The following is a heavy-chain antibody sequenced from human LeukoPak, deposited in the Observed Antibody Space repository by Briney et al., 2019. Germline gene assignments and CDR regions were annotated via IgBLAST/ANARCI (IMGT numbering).Heavy chain of an antibody. Sequence: GGSLRLSCAASGFTFDDYTMHWVRQAPGKGLEWVSLISWDGGSTYYADSVKVRFTISRDNSKNSLYLQMNSLRTEDTALYYCAKDSCSSTSCSLDYWGQGTLVTVSS. J-gene: IGHJ4*02. D-gene: IGHD2-2*01. CDR2: ISWDGGST. V-gene: IGHV3-43*01. CDR3: AKDSCSSTSCSLDY. CDR1: GFTFDDYT.